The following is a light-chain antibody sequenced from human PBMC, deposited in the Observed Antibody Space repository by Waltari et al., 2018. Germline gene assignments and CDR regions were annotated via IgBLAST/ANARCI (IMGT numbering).Light chain of an antibody. J-gene: IGLJ3*02. V-gene: IGLV2-23*01. CDR3: CSYAGSYTWV. CDR1: SSVVGHYTF. Sequence: QSALTQPASVSGSPGKSTPISSPGPSSVVGHYTFFSWYQQNPGKAPKVMIYDDNRRPSGVSDRFSGSKSGNTASLTISGVQAEDEADYYCCSYAGSYTWVFGGGTKLTVL. CDR2: DDN.